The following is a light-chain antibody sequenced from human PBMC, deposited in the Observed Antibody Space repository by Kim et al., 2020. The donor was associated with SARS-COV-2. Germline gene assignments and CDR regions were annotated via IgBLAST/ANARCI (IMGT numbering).Light chain of an antibody. Sequence: QSALTQPRSVSGSPGQSVTISCTETSSDVRDFDDVSWYQQRPGKAPQLMIFDVSVRPSGVPDRFSGSKYGYTASLTISGLQADDEAYDYCCSYAGPDTWVFGGGTQLTVL. V-gene: IGLV2-11*01. J-gene: IGLJ3*02. CDR1: SSDVRDFDD. CDR2: DVS. CDR3: CSYAGPDTWV.